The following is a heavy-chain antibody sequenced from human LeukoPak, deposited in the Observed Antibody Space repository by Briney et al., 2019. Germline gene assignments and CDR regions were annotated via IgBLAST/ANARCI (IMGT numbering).Heavy chain of an antibody. CDR3: AKDQGTSRYCGGDCYYYFDY. D-gene: IGHD2-21*01. CDR1: GFTFSSYA. Sequence: QPGGSLRLSCAASGFTFSSYATSWVRQAPGKGLEWVAFIRSDGSNKYYADSVKGRFTISRDNSKNTLYLQMNSLRAADTAVYYCAKDQGTSRYCGGDCYYYFDYWGQGTLVTVSS. J-gene: IGHJ4*02. CDR2: IRSDGSNK. V-gene: IGHV3-30*02.